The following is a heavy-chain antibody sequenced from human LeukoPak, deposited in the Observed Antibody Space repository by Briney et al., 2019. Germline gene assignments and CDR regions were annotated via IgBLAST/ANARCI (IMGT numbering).Heavy chain of an antibody. D-gene: IGHD3-10*01. CDR2: IYTSGST. Sequence: PLETLSLTRTVSGGSISSYYWSWIRQPAGKGLEWIWPIYTSGSTNYNPSLKSRVNISLDTSKNQFSLNLSSVTAGDTAVYYCARRTALRGRHSHFDYWGQGTLVTVSS. J-gene: IGHJ4*02. CDR1: GGSISSYY. V-gene: IGHV4-4*07. CDR3: ARRTALRGRHSHFDY.